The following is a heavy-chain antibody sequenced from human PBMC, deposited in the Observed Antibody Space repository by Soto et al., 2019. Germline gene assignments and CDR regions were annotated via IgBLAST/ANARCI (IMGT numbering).Heavy chain of an antibody. D-gene: IGHD3-9*01. CDR3: AHALRYDIWTGYYTLIN. J-gene: IGHJ4*03. CDR1: GGPISSGGYY. V-gene: IGHV4-31*03. Sequence: PSETLSLTCTVSGGPISSGGYYWSWIRQHPGKGLEWIGYIYYSVSTYYNPSLKSRVTISVDTSKNQFSLKLSSVTAADTAVYYCAHALRYDIWTGYYTLINLAQGTL. CDR2: IYYSVST.